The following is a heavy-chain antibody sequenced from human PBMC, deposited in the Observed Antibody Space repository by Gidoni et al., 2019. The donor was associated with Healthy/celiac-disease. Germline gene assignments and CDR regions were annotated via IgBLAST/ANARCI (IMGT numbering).Heavy chain of an antibody. CDR3: AGEYYYDSSGYSQADAFDI. Sequence: EVQLVESGGGLVKPGGSLRLSCAASGFTFSSYSMNWVRQAPGKGLEWVSSISSSSSYIYYADSVKGRFTISRDNAKNSLYLQMNSLRAEDTAVYYCAGEYYYDSSGYSQADAFDIWGQGTMVTVSS. CDR1: GFTFSSYS. V-gene: IGHV3-21*01. J-gene: IGHJ3*02. D-gene: IGHD3-22*01. CDR2: ISSSSSYI.